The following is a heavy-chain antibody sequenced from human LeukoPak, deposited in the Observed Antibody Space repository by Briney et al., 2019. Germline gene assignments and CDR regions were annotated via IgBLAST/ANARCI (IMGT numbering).Heavy chain of an antibody. CDR1: GFTFRGYG. D-gene: IGHD3-10*01. Sequence: AGGSLRLSCAASGFTFRGYGMHWVRQAPGKGLEWVAVISYDGRDKYYADSVKGRFTVSRDNSRNTPFLQMNSLRAEDTAVYYCAKDQFRPMVRGVITYYYHGMDVWGKGTTVTVSS. CDR2: ISYDGRDK. J-gene: IGHJ6*04. CDR3: AKDQFRPMVRGVITYYYHGMDV. V-gene: IGHV3-30*18.